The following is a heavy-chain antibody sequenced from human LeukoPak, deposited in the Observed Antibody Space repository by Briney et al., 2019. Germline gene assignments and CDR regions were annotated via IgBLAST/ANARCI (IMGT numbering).Heavy chain of an antibody. J-gene: IGHJ6*02. Sequence: EASVKVSCKASGYTFSNYGISWVRQAPGQGLEWMGWISAYNGNTNYAQKLQGRVTMTTDTSTSTAYMELRSLRSDDTAVYYCARIPYDSSGYTWYYYYYGMDVWAKGPRSPSP. D-gene: IGHD3-22*01. CDR3: ARIPYDSSGYTWYYYYYGMDV. CDR1: GYTFSNYG. CDR2: ISAYNGNT. V-gene: IGHV1-18*01.